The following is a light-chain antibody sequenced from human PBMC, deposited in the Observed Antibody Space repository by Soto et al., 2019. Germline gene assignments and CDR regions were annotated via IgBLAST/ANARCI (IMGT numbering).Light chain of an antibody. J-gene: IGLJ2*01. CDR1: NSNIGSNT. V-gene: IGLV1-44*01. CDR3: ASWDDRLNGPV. CDR2: SDN. Sequence: QTVVTQPPSASGTPGQRVTISCSGSNSNIGSNTVNWYQHLPGTAPKLLIHSDNQRASGVPDRLSGSKSGTSASLAISGLQSEDEANDYCASWDDRLNGPVFGGGTKVTVL.